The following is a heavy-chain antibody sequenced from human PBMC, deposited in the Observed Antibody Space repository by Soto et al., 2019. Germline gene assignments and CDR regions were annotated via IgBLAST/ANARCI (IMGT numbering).Heavy chain of an antibody. CDR2: IYPGDAET. D-gene: IGHD2-21*01. V-gene: IGHV5-51*01. CDR1: GYDFTHYW. Sequence: GESLKISCQGSGYDFTHYWVAWVRQTPGKGLEWMGVIYPGDAETRYSPSFQGRVTFSVDKSIDTAYLHWSSLEASGTAIYYCARVTTFADRGDFYSFAFWGQGALVTVSS. CDR3: ARVTTFADRGDFYSFAF. J-gene: IGHJ4*02.